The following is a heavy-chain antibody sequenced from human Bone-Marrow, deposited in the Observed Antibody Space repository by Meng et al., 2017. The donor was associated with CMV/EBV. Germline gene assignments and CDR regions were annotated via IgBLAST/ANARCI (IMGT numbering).Heavy chain of an antibody. CDR3: GVYDSTRGWFDY. Sequence: SWEGEDRGKGKEWEKEKRGRGGRKKDEEEEKGRFRIYRDNYKNKQYLQMNSQRAEDTDVYYCGVYDSTRGWFDYWGQGTLVTVSS. V-gene: IGHV3-23*01. CDR2: KRGRGGRK. J-gene: IGHJ4*02. D-gene: IGHD6-6*01.